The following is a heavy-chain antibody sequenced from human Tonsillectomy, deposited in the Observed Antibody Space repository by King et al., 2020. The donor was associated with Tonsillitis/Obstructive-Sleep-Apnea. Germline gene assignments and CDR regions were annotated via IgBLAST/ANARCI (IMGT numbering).Heavy chain of an antibody. Sequence: QLVQSGGGLVQPGGSLRLSCAASGFTFSSYAMTWVRQAPGKGLEWVSSISGSDGITYYADSVKGRFTISRDNSRNTLYLQIDNLRADDTAVYYCAKEFSCGGFVPVDYWGQGTLVTVSS. V-gene: IGHV3-23*04. CDR2: ISGSDGIT. D-gene: IGHD3-16*01. CDR1: GFTFSSYA. CDR3: AKEFSCGGFVPVDY. J-gene: IGHJ4*02.